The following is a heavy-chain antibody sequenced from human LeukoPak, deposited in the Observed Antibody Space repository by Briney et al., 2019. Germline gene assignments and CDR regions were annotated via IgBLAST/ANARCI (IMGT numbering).Heavy chain of an antibody. D-gene: IGHD6-19*01. V-gene: IGHV3-23*01. J-gene: IGHJ4*02. CDR2: ISGSGGST. CDR1: GFTFSSYA. Sequence: GGSLRLPCAASGFTFSSYAMSWVRQAPGKGLEWVSGISGSGGSTYYADSVKGRFTISRDNSKNTLYLQMNSLRAEDTAVYYCAKGGYSSGWTDFDYWGQGTLVTVSS. CDR3: AKGGYSSGWTDFDY.